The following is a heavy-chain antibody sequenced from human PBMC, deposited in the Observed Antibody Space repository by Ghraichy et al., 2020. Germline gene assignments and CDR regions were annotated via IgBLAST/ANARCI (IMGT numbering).Heavy chain of an antibody. CDR2: IYPGDSDT. D-gene: IGHD6-13*01. V-gene: IGHV5-51*01. CDR3: ARRGTAGTLDNWFDP. J-gene: IGHJ5*02. Sequence: GESLNISCKGSGYNFPSYWIGWVRQIPGRGLEWMGLIYPGDSDTRYSPSFHGQVTISADKSIKTAYLQWSSLKASDTAMYYCARRGTAGTLDNWFDPWGQGTLVTVSS. CDR1: GYNFPSYW.